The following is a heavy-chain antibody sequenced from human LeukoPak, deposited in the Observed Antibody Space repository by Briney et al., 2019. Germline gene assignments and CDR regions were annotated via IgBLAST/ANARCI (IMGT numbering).Heavy chain of an antibody. CDR1: GLTFSSYA. Sequence: GGSLRLSCAASGLTFSSYAMSWVRQAPGKGLEWVSAISGSGGSTYYADSVKGRFTISRDNSKNTLYLQMNSLRAEDTAVYYCAKDPSGSRPYYYYGMDVWGQGTTVTVSS. J-gene: IGHJ6*02. CDR2: ISGSGGST. D-gene: IGHD3-10*01. CDR3: AKDPSGSRPYYYYGMDV. V-gene: IGHV3-23*01.